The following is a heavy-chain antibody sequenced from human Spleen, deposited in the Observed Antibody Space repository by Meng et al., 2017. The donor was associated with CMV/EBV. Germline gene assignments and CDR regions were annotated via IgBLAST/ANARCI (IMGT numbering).Heavy chain of an antibody. V-gene: IGHV3-21*01. Sequence: GGSLSLSCAAFGFTFSSYSMNWVRQAPGKGLEWVSSISSSSSYISYADSVKGRFTISRDNSKNTLYLQMNSLRAEDTAVYYCARGGPGTEWELLYYFDYWGQGTLVTVSS. CDR1: GFTFSSYS. D-gene: IGHD1-26*01. CDR3: ARGGPGTEWELLYYFDY. J-gene: IGHJ4*02. CDR2: ISSSSSYI.